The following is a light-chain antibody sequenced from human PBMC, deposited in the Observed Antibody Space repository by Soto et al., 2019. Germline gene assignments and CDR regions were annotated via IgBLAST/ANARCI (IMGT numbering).Light chain of an antibody. J-gene: IGKJ4*01. CDR3: QQGSTYPT. Sequence: IQMTQSPSSLSASVGDKVTITCRAGQSVSNYVNWYQHKPGKPPNLLIYVASSLQSGVPSRFSGSGSGTDFTLTISSLQPDDVATYYCQQGSTYPTFGGGTKVEIK. CDR1: QSVSNY. V-gene: IGKV1-39*01. CDR2: VAS.